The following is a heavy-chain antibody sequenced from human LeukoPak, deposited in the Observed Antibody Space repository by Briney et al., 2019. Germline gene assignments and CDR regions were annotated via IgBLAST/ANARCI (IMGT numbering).Heavy chain of an antibody. D-gene: IGHD3-10*01. CDR2: INSSSSTI. CDR1: GFTFSTYS. Sequence: GGSLRLSCAASGFTFSTYSMNWVRQAPGKGLEWVSYINSSSSTIFYADSVKGRFTISRDDAKNSLYLQMNSLRAEDTAVYYCARGVKVRGVNYYGMDVWGQGTTATVSS. CDR3: ARGVKVRGVNYYGMDV. V-gene: IGHV3-48*04. J-gene: IGHJ6*02.